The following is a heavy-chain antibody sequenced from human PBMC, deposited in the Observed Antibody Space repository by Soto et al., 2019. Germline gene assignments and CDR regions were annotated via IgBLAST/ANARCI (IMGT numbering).Heavy chain of an antibody. J-gene: IGHJ6*02. Sequence: GGSLRLSCAASGFTFSSYGMHWVRQAPGKGLEWVAVISYDGSNKYYADSVKGRFTISRDNSKNTLYLQMNSLRAEDTAVYYCAKGGDYDYVCGSYPNPYGMDVWGQGTTVTVSS. V-gene: IGHV3-30*18. D-gene: IGHD3-16*02. CDR2: ISYDGSNK. CDR1: GFTFSSYG. CDR3: AKGGDYDYVCGSYPNPYGMDV.